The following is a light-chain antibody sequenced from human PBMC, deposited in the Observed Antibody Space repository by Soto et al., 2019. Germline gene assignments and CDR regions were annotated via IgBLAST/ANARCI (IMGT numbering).Light chain of an antibody. V-gene: IGKV3-20*01. CDR3: QQYGSSLIT. Sequence: EIVVTQSPGTLSLYPGERATLSCRASQSVSSSYLAWYQQKPGQAPRLLIYGASSRATGIPDRFSGSGSGTDFTLTISRLEPEDFAVYYCQQYGSSLITFGQGTRLEI. CDR2: GAS. J-gene: IGKJ5*01. CDR1: QSVSSSY.